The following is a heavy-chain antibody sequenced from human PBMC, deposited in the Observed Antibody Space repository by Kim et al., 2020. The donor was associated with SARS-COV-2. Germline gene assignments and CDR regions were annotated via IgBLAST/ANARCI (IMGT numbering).Heavy chain of an antibody. CDR3: GRGQWLAG. Sequence: GGSLRLSCAASGFVFSSYWRSWVRQAPGKGLEWVANIKQDGSEKYYVDSVKGRFAISRDNAKNSVYLQMNSLTAEDTAVYYCGRGQWLAGGGQGTLVTVSS. CDR2: IKQDGSEK. J-gene: IGHJ4*02. CDR1: GFVFSSYW. D-gene: IGHD6-19*01. V-gene: IGHV3-7*03.